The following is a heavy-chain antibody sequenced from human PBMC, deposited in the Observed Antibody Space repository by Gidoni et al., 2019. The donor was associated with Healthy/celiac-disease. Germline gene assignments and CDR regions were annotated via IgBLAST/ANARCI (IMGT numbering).Heavy chain of an antibody. D-gene: IGHD1-26*01. CDR2: ISSSSSYI. CDR1: GFTFSSYS. J-gene: IGHJ6*03. V-gene: IGHV3-21*01. CDR3: ARAIVGAPGFYYYYYMDV. Sequence: EVQLVESGGGLVKPGGSLRLSCAASGFTFSSYSRNWVRQAPGKGLEWVSSISSSSSYIYYADSVKGRFTISRDNAKNSLYLQMNSLRAEDTAVYYCARAIVGAPGFYYYYYMDVWGKGTTVTVSS.